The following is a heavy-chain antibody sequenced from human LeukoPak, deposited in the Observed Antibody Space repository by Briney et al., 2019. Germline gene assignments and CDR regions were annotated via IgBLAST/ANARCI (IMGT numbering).Heavy chain of an antibody. Sequence: PSETLSLTCTVSGGSISSYYWSWIRQPPGKGLEWIGYIYSSGSTNYNPSLKSRVTISVDTSKNQFSLKLSSVTAADTAVYYCARTGITGTTPDYWGKGTLVTVSS. CDR2: IYSSGST. CDR1: GGSISSYY. V-gene: IGHV4-59*01. J-gene: IGHJ4*02. CDR3: ARTGITGTTPDY. D-gene: IGHD1-7*01.